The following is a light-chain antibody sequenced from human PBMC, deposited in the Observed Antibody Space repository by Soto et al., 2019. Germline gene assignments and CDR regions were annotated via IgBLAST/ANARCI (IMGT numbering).Light chain of an antibody. CDR1: QSVSSN. J-gene: IGKJ5*01. Sequence: EIVMTQSPATLSVSPGERATLSCRASQSVSSNLAWYQQKPGQAPRLLIYGASTRATGIPARFSGSGSGTEFTLTISSLLSEDLAGYYGKKYNNLPPITFGQGTRLEIK. CDR3: KKYNNLPPIT. V-gene: IGKV3-15*01. CDR2: GAS.